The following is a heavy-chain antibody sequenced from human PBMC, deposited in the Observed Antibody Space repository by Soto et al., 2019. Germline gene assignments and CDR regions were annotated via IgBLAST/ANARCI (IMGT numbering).Heavy chain of an antibody. V-gene: IGHV1-18*01. D-gene: IGHD4-17*01. CDR3: ARGRYGDY. CDR2: ISGHNGNT. J-gene: IGHJ4*02. Sequence: QAHLLQSGPEVKKPGASVKVSCKGSGYIFTSYGIAWVRQAPGQGLEWMGWISGHNGNTEYAQKFQGRVTVTRDTSTSTAYLELRSLRSDDTALYYCARGRYGDYWGQGALVTVSS. CDR1: GYIFTSYG.